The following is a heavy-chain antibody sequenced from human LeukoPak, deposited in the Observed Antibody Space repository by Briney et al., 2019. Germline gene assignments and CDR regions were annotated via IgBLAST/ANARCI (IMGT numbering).Heavy chain of an antibody. CDR3: ARGLGYYDSSGYYRRAFDI. D-gene: IGHD3-22*01. J-gene: IGHJ3*02. V-gene: IGHV1-8*03. CDR2: MNPNSGNT. CDR1: GYTVTSYD. Sequence: GASVKVSCKASGYTVTSYDINWVRQATGQGRGGMGGMNPNSGNTGYAQKFQGRGTITRNTAISTAYMELSSLRSEDTAVYYCARGLGYYDSSGYYRRAFDIWGQGTMVTVSS.